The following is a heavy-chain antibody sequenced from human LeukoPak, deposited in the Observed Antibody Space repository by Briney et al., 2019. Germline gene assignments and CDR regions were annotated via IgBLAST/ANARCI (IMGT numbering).Heavy chain of an antibody. V-gene: IGHV4-34*01. J-gene: IGHJ4*02. D-gene: IGHD4-23*01. Sequence: PSETLSLTCAVYGGSFSGYYWSWIRQPPGKGLEWIGEINHSGSTNYNPSLKSRVTISVDTSKNQFSLKLSSVTAADTAVYYCARAGGKGNNYWGQGTLVTVSS. CDR3: ARAGGKGNNY. CDR2: INHSGST. CDR1: GGSFSGYY.